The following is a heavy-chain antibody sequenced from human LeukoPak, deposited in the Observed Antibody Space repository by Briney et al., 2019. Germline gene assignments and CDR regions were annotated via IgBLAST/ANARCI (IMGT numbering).Heavy chain of an antibody. D-gene: IGHD5-24*01. J-gene: IGHJ4*02. CDR3: ARTSGRWLQYNY. V-gene: IGHV3-21*01. CDR1: GFTFSSYS. Sequence: GGSLRLSCAASGFTFSSYSMNWVRQAPGKGLEWVSSISSSSSYIYYADSVKGRFTISRDNAKNSLYLQMNSLRAEDTAVYYCARTSGRWLQYNYWGQGTLVTVSS. CDR2: ISSSSSYI.